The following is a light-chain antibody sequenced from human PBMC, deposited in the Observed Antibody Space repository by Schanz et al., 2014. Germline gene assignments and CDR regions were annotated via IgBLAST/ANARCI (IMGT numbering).Light chain of an antibody. Sequence: QSVLTQPPSASGTPGQRVTISCSGSSSNIGTNTVNWYQRLPGTAPKLLIYNNNQRPSGVPDRFSGSKSGTSASLAITGLQAEDEADYYCQSYDSSLSGFFWVFGGGTKLTVL. CDR2: NNN. J-gene: IGLJ3*02. CDR3: QSYDSSLSGFFWV. CDR1: SSNIGTNT. V-gene: IGLV1-44*01.